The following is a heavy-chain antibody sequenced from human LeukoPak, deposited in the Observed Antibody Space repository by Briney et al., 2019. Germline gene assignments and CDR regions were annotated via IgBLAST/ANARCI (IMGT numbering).Heavy chain of an antibody. D-gene: IGHD3-10*01. CDR1: GFTFSSYA. CDR2: VDGRGSST. J-gene: IGHJ4*02. CDR3: AKDLSGSGSYYPLDY. Sequence: TGGSLRLSCAASGFTFSSYALCWVRQAPGKGLEWVSAVDGRGSSTYYADSVKGRFTISRDNSNNTLYLQMNSLRAEDTAEYYCAKDLSGSGSYYPLDYWGQGTLVTVSS. V-gene: IGHV3-23*01.